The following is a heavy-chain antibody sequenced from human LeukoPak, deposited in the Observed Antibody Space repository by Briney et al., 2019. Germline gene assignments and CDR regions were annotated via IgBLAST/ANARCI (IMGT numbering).Heavy chain of an antibody. Sequence: SVKVSFKASGGTFSSYAISWVRQAPGQGLEWMGGIIPIFGTANYAQKFQGRATITADESTSTAYMELSSLRSEDTAVYYCATMIVVVPAAIGWFDPWGQGTLVTVSS. CDR2: IIPIFGTA. V-gene: IGHV1-69*01. J-gene: IGHJ5*02. CDR3: ATMIVVVPAAIGWFDP. D-gene: IGHD2-2*02. CDR1: GGTFSSYA.